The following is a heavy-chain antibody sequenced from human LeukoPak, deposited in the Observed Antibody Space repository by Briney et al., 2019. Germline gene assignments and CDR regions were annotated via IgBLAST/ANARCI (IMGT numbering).Heavy chain of an antibody. J-gene: IGHJ4*02. V-gene: IGHV1-2*02. D-gene: IGHD2-15*01. CDR3: ARVEVRGWSQNKPFDY. CDR1: GYTFTGYY. CDR2: INPNSGGT. Sequence: GASVKVSCKASGYTFTGYYMHWVRQAPGQGLEWIGWINPNSGGTNYAQKFQGRVTMTRDTSISTAYMELSSLRSDDTAVYYCARVEVRGWSQNKPFDYWGQGTLVSVSS.